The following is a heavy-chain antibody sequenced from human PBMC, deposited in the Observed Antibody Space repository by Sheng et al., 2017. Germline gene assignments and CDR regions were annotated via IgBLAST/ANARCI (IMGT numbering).Heavy chain of an antibody. D-gene: IGHD3-3*01. CDR1: GFTFSSYG. CDR3: AKNEGYDFWSGWGAGYMDV. Sequence: QVQLVESGGGVVQPGGSLRLSCAASGFTFSSYGMHWVRQAPGKGLEWVAFIRYDGSNKYYADSVKGRFTISRDNSKNTLYLQMNSLRAEDTAVYYCAKNEGYDFWSGWGAGYMDVWGKGTTVTVSS. V-gene: IGHV3-30*02. J-gene: IGHJ6*03. CDR2: IRYDGSNK.